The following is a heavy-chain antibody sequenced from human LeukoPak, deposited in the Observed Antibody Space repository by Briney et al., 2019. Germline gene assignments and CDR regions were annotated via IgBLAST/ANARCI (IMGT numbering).Heavy chain of an antibody. Sequence: SETLSLTCTVSGGSISSGDYYWSWIRQPPGKGLEWIGYIYYSGSTYYNPSLKSRVTISVDTSKNQFSLKLSSVTAADTAVYYCARGIAAVGTTSSYYFDYWGQGTLVTVSS. CDR1: GGSISSGDYY. V-gene: IGHV4-30-4*01. CDR2: IYYSGST. D-gene: IGHD6-13*01. CDR3: ARGIAAVGTTSSYYFDY. J-gene: IGHJ4*02.